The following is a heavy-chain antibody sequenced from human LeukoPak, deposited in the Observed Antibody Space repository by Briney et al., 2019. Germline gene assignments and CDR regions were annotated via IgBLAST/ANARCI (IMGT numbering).Heavy chain of an antibody. V-gene: IGHV1-24*01. Sequence: ASVKVSCKVSGYTLTELSMHWVRQAPGKGLEWMGGFDPEDGETIYAQKFQGRVTMTEDTSTDTAYMELSSLRSEDTAVYYCATWALNYYGSGGYAYDYWGQGTLFTVSS. D-gene: IGHD3-10*01. CDR3: ATWALNYYGSGGYAYDY. J-gene: IGHJ4*02. CDR1: GYTLTELS. CDR2: FDPEDGET.